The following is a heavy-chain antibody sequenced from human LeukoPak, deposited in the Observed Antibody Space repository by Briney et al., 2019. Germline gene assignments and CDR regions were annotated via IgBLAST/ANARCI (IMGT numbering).Heavy chain of an antibody. D-gene: IGHD3-22*01. V-gene: IGHV3-74*01. Sequence: PGGSLRLSCAASGFTFSSYWMHWVRQAPGKGLVWVSRINSDGSSTIYADSVKGRFTISRDNAKNTLYLQMNSLRAEDTAVYYCAISYYYDSSGYSHWGQGTLVTVSS. CDR3: AISYYYDSSGYSH. CDR1: GFTFSSYW. CDR2: INSDGSST. J-gene: IGHJ4*02.